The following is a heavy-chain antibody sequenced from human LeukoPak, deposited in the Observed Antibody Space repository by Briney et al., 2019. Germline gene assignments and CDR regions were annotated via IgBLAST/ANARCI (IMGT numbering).Heavy chain of an antibody. CDR2: INPNSGGT. V-gene: IGHV1-2*02. Sequence: GASVKVSCKASGYTFTGYYMHWVRQAPGQGLEWMGWINPNSGGTNYAQKFQGRVTMTRDTSISTAYMEVSRLRSDDTAVYYCARGSGSDVPIFDNWGQGTLVTVSS. D-gene: IGHD6-25*01. CDR3: ARGSGSDVPIFDN. CDR1: GYTFTGYY. J-gene: IGHJ4*02.